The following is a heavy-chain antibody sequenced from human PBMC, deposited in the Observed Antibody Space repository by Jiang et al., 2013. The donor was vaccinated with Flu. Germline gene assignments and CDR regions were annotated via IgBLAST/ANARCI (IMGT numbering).Heavy chain of an antibody. J-gene: IGHJ4*02. D-gene: IGHD1-26*01. CDR3: AREVPSGSFECDY. Sequence: VKASETLSLTCSVSVAPSAVTTGTGSGSPREGLEWIGYIYYSGSTNYNPSLKSRVTISVDTSKNQXSLKLSSVTAADTAVYYCAREVPSGSFECDYWGPGNPGHRLL. CDR1: VAPSAVTT. V-gene: IGHV4-59*13. CDR2: IYYSGST.